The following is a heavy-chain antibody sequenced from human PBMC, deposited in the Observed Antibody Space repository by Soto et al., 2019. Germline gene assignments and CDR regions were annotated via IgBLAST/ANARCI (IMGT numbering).Heavy chain of an antibody. CDR3: ARGDDFWSGYSGSVDY. CDR2: INPSGGST. J-gene: IGHJ4*02. CDR1: GYTFTSYY. D-gene: IGHD3-3*01. V-gene: IGHV1-46*03. Sequence: QVQLVQSGAEVKKPGASVKVSCKASGYTFTSYYMHWVRQAPGQGLEWMGIINPSGGSTSYAQKFQGRVSMTRDTSTSTVYMELSRLRSEETAGYYCARGDDFWSGYSGSVDYWGQGNLVTVSS.